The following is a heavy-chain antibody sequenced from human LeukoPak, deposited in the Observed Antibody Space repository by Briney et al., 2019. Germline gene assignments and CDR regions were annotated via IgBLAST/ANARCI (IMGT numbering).Heavy chain of an antibody. Sequence: GGSLRLSCAASGFTFRTYAMSWVRQAPGKGLEWVSTISGSGTSTFYSDSVKGRFTISRDNSKNTVYLQMNSLRAEDTAVYYCAPAEARWGQRTLVTVSS. CDR2: ISGSGTST. J-gene: IGHJ4*02. CDR3: APAEAR. CDR1: GFTFRTYA. V-gene: IGHV3-23*01.